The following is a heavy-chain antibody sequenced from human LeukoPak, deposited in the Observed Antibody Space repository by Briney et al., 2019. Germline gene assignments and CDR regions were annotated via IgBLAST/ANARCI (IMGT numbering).Heavy chain of an antibody. J-gene: IGHJ4*02. Sequence: ASVKVSCKASGYTFTSYAMHWVRQAPGQRLEWMGWINAGNGNTKYSQKFQGRVTITRDTSASTAYMELSSLRSEDTAVYYCAKDQLRYNWNDGLIDYWGQGTLVTVSS. CDR2: INAGNGNT. CDR3: AKDQLRYNWNDGLIDY. V-gene: IGHV1-3*01. D-gene: IGHD1-1*01. CDR1: GYTFTSYA.